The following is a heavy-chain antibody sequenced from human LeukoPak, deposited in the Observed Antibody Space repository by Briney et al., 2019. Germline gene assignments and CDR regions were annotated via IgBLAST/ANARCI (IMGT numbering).Heavy chain of an antibody. V-gene: IGHV4-34*01. D-gene: IGHD5-18*01. CDR3: AREERGSSYGWAFDI. J-gene: IGHJ3*02. Sequence: SETLSLTCAVYGGSFSGYYWSWIRQSPGKGLEWIGEINHSGSTNYNPSLKSRVTISVDTSKNQFSLKLSSVTAADTALYYCAREERGSSYGWAFDIWGQGTVFTVSS. CDR1: GGSFSGYY. CDR2: INHSGST.